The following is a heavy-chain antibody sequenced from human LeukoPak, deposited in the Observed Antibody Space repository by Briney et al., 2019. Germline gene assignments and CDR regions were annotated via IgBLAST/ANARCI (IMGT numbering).Heavy chain of an antibody. D-gene: IGHD3-3*01. CDR2: IYHSGST. CDR1: GYSISSGYY. V-gene: IGHV4-38-2*01. J-gene: IGHJ4*02. Sequence: PSETLSLTCAVSGYSISSGYYSGWIRQPPGKGLEWIGSIYHSGSTYYNPSLQSRVTISVDTSKNQFSLKLSSVTAADTAVYYCARPYDFWSGYYLWGQGTLVTVSS. CDR3: ARPYDFWSGYYL.